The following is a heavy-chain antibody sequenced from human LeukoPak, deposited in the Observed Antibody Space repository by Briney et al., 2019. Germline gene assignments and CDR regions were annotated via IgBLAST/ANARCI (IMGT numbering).Heavy chain of an antibody. D-gene: IGHD1-7*01. J-gene: IGHJ4*02. CDR2: INPNSGGT. CDR1: GYTFTGYY. Sequence: GASVKVSCKASGYTFTGYYMHWVRQAPGQGLEWMGWINPNSGGTNYAQKFQGRVTMTRDTSISTAYMELSRLRSDDTAVYYCARAPLGNWNYRWWSFNFDYWGQGTLVTVSS. CDR3: ARAPLGNWNYRWWSFNFDY. V-gene: IGHV1-2*02.